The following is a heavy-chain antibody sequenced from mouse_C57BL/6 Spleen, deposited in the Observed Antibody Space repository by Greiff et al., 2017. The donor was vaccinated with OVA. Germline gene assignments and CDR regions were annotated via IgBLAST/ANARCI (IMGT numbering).Heavy chain of an antibody. V-gene: IGHV10-1*01. CDR2: IRSKSNNYAT. D-gene: IGHD2-3*01. Sequence: DVMLVESGGGLVQPKGSLKLSCAASGFSFNTYAMNWVRQAPGKGLEWVARIRSKSNNYATYYADSVKDRFTISRDDSESMLYLQMNNLKTEDTAMYYCVRHDAWYFGVWGTGTTVTVSS. CDR1: GFSFNTYA. J-gene: IGHJ1*03. CDR3: VRHDAWYFGV.